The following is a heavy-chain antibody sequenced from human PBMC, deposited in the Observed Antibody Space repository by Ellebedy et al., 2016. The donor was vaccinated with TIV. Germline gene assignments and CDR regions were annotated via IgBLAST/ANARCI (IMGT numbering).Heavy chain of an antibody. J-gene: IGHJ4*02. Sequence: GESLKISXAASGFTFSNYYMSWIRQAPGKGLEWVSYISGISDYTNCANSVKGRFTISRDNANNSLYLQMNSLRAEDTAIYYCARLTYSENLYYFDYWGQGLLVTVSS. D-gene: IGHD5-12*01. CDR1: GFTFSNYY. V-gene: IGHV3-11*06. CDR3: ARLTYSENLYYFDY. CDR2: ISGISDYT.